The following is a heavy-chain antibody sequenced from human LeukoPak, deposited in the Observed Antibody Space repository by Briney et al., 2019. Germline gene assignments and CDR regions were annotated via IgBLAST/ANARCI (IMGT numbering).Heavy chain of an antibody. CDR3: ASARKAVFDY. CDR1: GGTFSSYA. CDR2: IIPIFGTA. J-gene: IGHJ4*02. Sequence: SVKVSCKASGGTFSSYAISWVRQAPGQGLEWMERIIPIFGTANYAQKFQGRVTITTDESTSTAYMELSSLRSEDTAVYYCASARKAVFDYWGQGTLVTVSS. V-gene: IGHV1-69*05. D-gene: IGHD2-15*01.